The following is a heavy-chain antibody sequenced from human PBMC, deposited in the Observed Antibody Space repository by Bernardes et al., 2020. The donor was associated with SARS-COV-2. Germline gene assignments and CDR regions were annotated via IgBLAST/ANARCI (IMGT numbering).Heavy chain of an antibody. Sequence: GGSLRLSCAASGFTFSSYALTWVRQAPGKGLEWVSGISGSGGSKYYADSARGRFTISRDNSKNMLHLQMNSLRAEDTAVYYCAKVRAVVVVPGASLFFDYWGQGTLVTVSS. CDR1: GFTFSSYA. V-gene: IGHV3-23*01. D-gene: IGHD2-15*01. CDR3: AKVRAVVVVPGASLFFDY. CDR2: ISGSGGSK. J-gene: IGHJ4*02.